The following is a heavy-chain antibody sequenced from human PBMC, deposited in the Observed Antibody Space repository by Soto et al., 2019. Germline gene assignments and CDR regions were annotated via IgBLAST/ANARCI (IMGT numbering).Heavy chain of an antibody. J-gene: IGHJ5*02. CDR2: ISGSGGST. D-gene: IGHD2-15*01. CDR3: AKDQTQYCSGGSCYSEYNWFDP. CDR1: GFTFSSYA. V-gene: IGHV3-23*01. Sequence: EVQLLESGGGLVQPGGSLRLSCAASGFTFSSYAMSWVRQAPGKGLEWVSAISGSGGSTYYADSVKGRFTISRDNSKNKLYLQMNSLRAEDTAVYYCAKDQTQYCSGGSCYSEYNWFDPWGQGTLVTVSS.